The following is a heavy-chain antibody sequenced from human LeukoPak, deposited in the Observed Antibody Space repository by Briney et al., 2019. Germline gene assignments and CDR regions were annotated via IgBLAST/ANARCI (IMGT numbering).Heavy chain of an antibody. D-gene: IGHD2-15*01. CDR3: ARGSGGLFFDY. CDR2: IYYSGST. Sequence: SETLSLTCTVSGGSISSSSYYWGWIRQPPGKGLEWIGSIYYSGSTYYNPSLKSRVTISVDTSKNQFSLKLSSVTAADTAVYYCARGSGGLFFDYWGQGTLVTVSS. V-gene: IGHV4-39*01. J-gene: IGHJ4*02. CDR1: GGSISSSSYY.